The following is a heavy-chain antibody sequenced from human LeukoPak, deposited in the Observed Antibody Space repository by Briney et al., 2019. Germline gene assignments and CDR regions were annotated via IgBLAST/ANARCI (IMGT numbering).Heavy chain of an antibody. V-gene: IGHV4-59*11. J-gene: IGHJ3*01. CDR1: GASFTTHY. CDR3: ASDSISMNAFDA. D-gene: IGHD3-22*01. CDR2: TSYIGST. Sequence: SETLSLTCTVSGASFTTHYWSWIRQPPGKGLEWIGYTSYIGSTNYSPSLKSRVTISIDTSKNEVSLKLTSVTAADTAVYYCASDSISMNAFDAWGQGTLVTVSS.